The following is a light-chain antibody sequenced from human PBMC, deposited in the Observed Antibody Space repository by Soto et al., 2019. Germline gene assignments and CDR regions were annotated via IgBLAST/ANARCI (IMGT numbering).Light chain of an antibody. V-gene: IGKV3-11*01. CDR2: DAS. CDR1: QSVSSY. CDR3: HQRSNWPS. Sequence: EIVLTQSPATLSLSPGERATLSCRASQSVSSYLAWYQQKPGQAPRLLFYDASNRATGIPARFTAGGSGTDFTLTISRLEPEDFAVYYCHQRSNWPSFGPGTKLEIK. J-gene: IGKJ2*01.